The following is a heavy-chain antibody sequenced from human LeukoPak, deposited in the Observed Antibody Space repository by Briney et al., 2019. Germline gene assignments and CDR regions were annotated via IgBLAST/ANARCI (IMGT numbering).Heavy chain of an antibody. V-gene: IGHV1-69*01. CDR2: IIPIFGTA. CDR1: GGTFSSYA. J-gene: IGHJ3*02. Sequence: ASVKVSCKASGGTFSSYAISWARQAPGQGLEWMGGIIPIFGTANYAQKFQGRVTITADESTSTAYMELSSLGSEDTAVYYCAWVLRYFDWLLAAGAFDIWGQGTMVTVSS. D-gene: IGHD3-9*01. CDR3: AWVLRYFDWLLAAGAFDI.